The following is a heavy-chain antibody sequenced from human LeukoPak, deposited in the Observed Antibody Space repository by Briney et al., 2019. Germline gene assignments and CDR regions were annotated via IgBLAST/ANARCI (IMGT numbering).Heavy chain of an antibody. CDR3: ASRLYCSNTRCRNFPFAY. CDR2: IIPISGTA. Sequence: SVKVSCKASGGTFSSYAINWVRQAPGQGLEWMGGIIPISGTANYAQKFQDRVTITADESTSTAYMELSSLRSEDTAIYYCASRLYCSNTRCRNFPFAYWGQGTLVTVSS. J-gene: IGHJ4*02. CDR1: GGTFSSYA. D-gene: IGHD2-2*01. V-gene: IGHV1-69*01.